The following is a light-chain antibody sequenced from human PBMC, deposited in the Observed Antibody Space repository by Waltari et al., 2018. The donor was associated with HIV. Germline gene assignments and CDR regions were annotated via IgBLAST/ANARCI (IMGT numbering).Light chain of an antibody. CDR2: GDN. CDR1: SSNIGARFD. CDR3: QSYDSSLSGSV. J-gene: IGLJ3*02. V-gene: IGLV1-40*01. Sequence: QSVLPPPPSVSGAPGQRVTISCTGSSSNIGARFDVHWYQQLPGTAPKLLIYGDNNRPSGVPDRFSGSKSGTSASLAITGLQAEDESDYYCQSYDSSLSGSVFGGGTKLTVL.